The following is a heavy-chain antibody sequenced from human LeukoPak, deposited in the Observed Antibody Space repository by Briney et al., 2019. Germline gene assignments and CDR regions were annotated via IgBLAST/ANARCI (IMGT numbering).Heavy chain of an antibody. CDR2: IYYSGDT. V-gene: IGHV4-39*01. CDR1: GGSISSSSYY. D-gene: IGHD6-19*01. CDR3: ARHQWHYYYYMGV. Sequence: PSETLSLTCTVSGGSISSSSYYWGWIRQPPGKGLEWIGSIYYSGDTYYNPSLKSRLVTISVDTSKNQFSLRLSSVTAADTAVYYCARHQWHYYYYMGVWGKGSTVTVSS. J-gene: IGHJ6*03.